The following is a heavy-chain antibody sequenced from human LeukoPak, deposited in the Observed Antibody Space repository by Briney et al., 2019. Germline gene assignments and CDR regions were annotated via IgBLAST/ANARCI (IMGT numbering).Heavy chain of an antibody. V-gene: IGHV5-51*01. J-gene: IGHJ6*03. CDR3: ATLSGWVSSDYYYYMDV. CDR2: IYPGDSDT. Sequence: GESLKISCKGSGYGLTSYWIGWVRQMPGKGLEWMGIIYPGDSDTTYSPSFQGQVTISADKSISTAYLLWSSLKASDTAMYYCATLSGWVSSDYYYYMDVWGKGTTVTVSS. D-gene: IGHD6-25*01. CDR1: GYGLTSYW.